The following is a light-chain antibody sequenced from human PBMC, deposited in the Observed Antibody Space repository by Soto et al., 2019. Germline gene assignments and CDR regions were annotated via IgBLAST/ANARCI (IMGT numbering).Light chain of an antibody. CDR1: SSNIGAGYD. V-gene: IGLV1-40*01. CDR3: QSYDSSLRAWV. Sequence: QAVVTQPPSVSGAPGQRVTISCTGGSSNIGAGYDVHWYHQFPGTAPKLLVYGNTNRPSGISDRFSASKSGSSASLAITGLQAEDEADYYCQSYDSSLRAWVFGGGTKLTVL. CDR2: GNT. J-gene: IGLJ3*02.